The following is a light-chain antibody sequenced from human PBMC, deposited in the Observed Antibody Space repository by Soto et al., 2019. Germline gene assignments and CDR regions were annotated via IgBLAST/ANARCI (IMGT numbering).Light chain of an antibody. V-gene: IGLV2-23*01. CDR1: SSDVGSYNL. CDR3: CSYAGSSTSVV. CDR2: EGS. J-gene: IGLJ2*01. Sequence: QSVLTQPASVSGSPGQSITISCTGTSSDVGSYNLVSWYQQHPCKAPKLMIYEGSKRPSGVSNRFSGSKSGNTASLTISGLQAEDEADYYCCSYAGSSTSVVFGGGTKVTVL.